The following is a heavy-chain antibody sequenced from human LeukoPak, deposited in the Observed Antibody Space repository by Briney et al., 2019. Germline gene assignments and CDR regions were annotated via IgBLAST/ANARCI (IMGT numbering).Heavy chain of an antibody. CDR1: GGSFSGYY. D-gene: IGHD4-17*01. J-gene: IGHJ4*02. CDR3: ARGTTVTTPYYFDY. V-gene: IGHV4-34*01. CDR2: INHSGST. Sequence: SETLSLTCAVYGGSFSGYYWSWIRQPPGKGLEWIGEINHSGSTNYNPSLKSRVTISVDTSKSQFSLKLSSVTAADTAVYYCARGTTVTTPYYFDYWGQGTLVTVSS.